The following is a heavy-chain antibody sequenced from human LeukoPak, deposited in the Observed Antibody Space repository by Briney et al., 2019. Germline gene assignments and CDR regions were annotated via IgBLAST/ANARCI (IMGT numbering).Heavy chain of an antibody. CDR1: GGSFSGYY. CDR2: INHSGST. V-gene: IGHV4-34*01. J-gene: IGHJ5*02. CDR3: ARVDSDFWSGYYRGSNWFDP. D-gene: IGHD3-3*01. Sequence: RSETLSLTCAVYGGSFSGYYWSWIRQPPGKGLEWIGEINHSGSTNYNPSLKSRVTISVDTSKNQFSLKLSSVTAADTAVYYCARVDSDFWSGYYRGSNWFDPWGQGTLVTVSS.